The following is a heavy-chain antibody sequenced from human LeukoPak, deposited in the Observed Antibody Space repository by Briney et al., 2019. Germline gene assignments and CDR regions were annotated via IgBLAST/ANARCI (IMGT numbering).Heavy chain of an antibody. CDR2: ISSSSSYI. V-gene: IGHV3-21*01. D-gene: IGHD3-10*01. J-gene: IGHJ4*02. Sequence: GALRLSCAASGFTFNSYSMNWVRQAPGKGLEWVSSISSSSSYIYYADSVKGRFTISRDNAKNSLYLQMNSLRAEDTAVYYCARDSSYGSNFDHFDYWGQGTLVIVSS. CDR3: ARDSSYGSNFDHFDY. CDR1: GFTFNSYS.